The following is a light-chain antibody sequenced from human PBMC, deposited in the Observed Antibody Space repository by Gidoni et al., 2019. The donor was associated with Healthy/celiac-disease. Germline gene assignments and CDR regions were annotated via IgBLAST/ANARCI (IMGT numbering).Light chain of an antibody. J-gene: IGKJ3*01. CDR3: QQRSNLRGIT. CDR1: QRVSSY. V-gene: IGKV3-11*01. CDR2: DAS. Sequence: EIVLTQSPATLSLSPGDRATLSCRASQRVSSYLAWYQQKPGQAPRLLIYDASNRATGIPARFSGSGSGTDFTLTISSLEPEDLAVYYCQQRSNLRGITFGPGTKVDIK.